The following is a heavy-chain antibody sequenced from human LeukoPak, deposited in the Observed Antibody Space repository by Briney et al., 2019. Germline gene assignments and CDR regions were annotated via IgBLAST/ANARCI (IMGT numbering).Heavy chain of an antibody. CDR1: GYTFTHYY. J-gene: IGHJ4*02. V-gene: IGHV1-46*01. D-gene: IGHD3-10*01. CDR3: ARDPGGDYFGPGAYYAY. CDR2: IGTSNGNT. Sequence: GASVKVSCKASGYTFTHYYMHWVRRARGQGLEWMGVIGTSNGNTRYAQNFRGRVTMTRDTSTSTVYMDLSSLRFDDTAVYYCARDPGGDYFGPGAYYAYWGQGTLVTVSS.